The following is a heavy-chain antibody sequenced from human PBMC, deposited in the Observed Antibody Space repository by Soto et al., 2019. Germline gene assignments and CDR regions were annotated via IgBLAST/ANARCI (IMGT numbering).Heavy chain of an antibody. J-gene: IGHJ4*02. CDR3: ARDPSYYGSGSYYYFDY. CDR1: GDTISTGGYS. Sequence: PSETLSLTCGVSGDTISTGGYSWAWIRQPPGKALEWIGHTYHSGNPYYNPSLKSRVIISVDRSKNHFSLMLSSVTAADTAVYYCARDPSYYGSGSYYYFDYWGQGALVTVSS. V-gene: IGHV4-30-2*01. D-gene: IGHD3-10*01. CDR2: TYHSGNP.